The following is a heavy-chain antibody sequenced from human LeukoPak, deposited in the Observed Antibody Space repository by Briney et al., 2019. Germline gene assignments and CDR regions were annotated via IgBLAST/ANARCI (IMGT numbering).Heavy chain of an antibody. CDR2: IYSGGST. CDR1: GFTVSTNY. Sequence: GGSLRLSCAASGFTVSTNYMSWVRQAPGKGLEWVSIIYSGGSTYYADSVKGRFTISRDNAKNSLYLQMNSLRAEDTAVYYCARWCSSTSCYIYYMDVWGKGTTVTVSS. V-gene: IGHV3-53*01. CDR3: ARWCSSTSCYIYYMDV. D-gene: IGHD2-2*02. J-gene: IGHJ6*03.